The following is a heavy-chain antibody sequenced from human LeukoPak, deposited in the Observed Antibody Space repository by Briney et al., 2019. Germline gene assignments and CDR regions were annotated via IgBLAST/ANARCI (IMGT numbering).Heavy chain of an antibody. J-gene: IGHJ6*02. CDR2: IIPILGIA. Sequence: SVKVSCKASGGTFSSYAISWVRQAPGQGLEWMGRIIPILGIANYAQKFQGRVTITRDTSASTAYMELSSLRSEDTAVYYCARVVVAATYYYYGMDVWGQGTTVTVSS. CDR1: GGTFSSYA. CDR3: ARVVVAATYYYYGMDV. V-gene: IGHV1-69*04. D-gene: IGHD2-15*01.